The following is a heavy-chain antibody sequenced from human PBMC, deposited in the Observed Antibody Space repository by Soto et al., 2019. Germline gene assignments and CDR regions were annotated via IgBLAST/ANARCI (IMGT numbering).Heavy chain of an antibody. CDR2: IIPIFGTA. Sequence: ASVKVSCKASGGTFSSYAISWVRQAPGQGLEWMGGIIPIFGTANYAQKFRGRVTITADKSTSTAYMELSSLRSEDTAVYYCARTVVPAAMHYYYGMDVWGQGTTVTVSS. J-gene: IGHJ6*02. V-gene: IGHV1-69*06. D-gene: IGHD2-2*01. CDR1: GGTFSSYA. CDR3: ARTVVPAAMHYYYGMDV.